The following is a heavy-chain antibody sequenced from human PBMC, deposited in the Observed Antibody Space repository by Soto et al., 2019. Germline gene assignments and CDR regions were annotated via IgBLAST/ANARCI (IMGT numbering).Heavy chain of an antibody. CDR3: ARERSVGYCITTTCPKPFYYYAMDV. CDR1: GGTFTNYA. J-gene: IGHJ6*02. V-gene: IGHV1-69*12. D-gene: IGHD2-2*01. Sequence: QVQLVQSGAEVKKPGSSLKVSCKASGGTFTNYAFSWVRQAPGHGLEWMGGIIPVFGTPDYAQKFQGRVTITAYESTRTASMELSSLRSDDTAVYYCARERSVGYCITTTCPKPFYYYAMDVWGQGTTVTVSS. CDR2: IIPVFGTP.